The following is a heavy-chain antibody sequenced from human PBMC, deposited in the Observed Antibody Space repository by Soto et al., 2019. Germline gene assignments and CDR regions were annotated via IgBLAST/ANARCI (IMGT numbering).Heavy chain of an antibody. CDR1: GFTFSSYD. D-gene: IGHD3-10*01. V-gene: IGHV3-13*01. Sequence: EVQLVESGGGLVQPGGSLRLSCAASGFTFSSYDMHWVRQATGKGLEWVSAIGTAGDTYYPGSVKGRFTISRENAKNSLYLQMNSLRAEDTAVYYCARGGDRHYYYYGMDVWGQGTTVTVSS. J-gene: IGHJ6*02. CDR3: ARGGDRHYYYYGMDV. CDR2: IGTAGDT.